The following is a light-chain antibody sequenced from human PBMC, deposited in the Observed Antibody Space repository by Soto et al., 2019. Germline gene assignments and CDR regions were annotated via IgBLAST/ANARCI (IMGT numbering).Light chain of an antibody. J-gene: IGKJ1*01. CDR2: AAS. V-gene: IGKV3-20*01. CDR3: QQYGTSPWA. Sequence: EIVLTQFPGTLSLSPGERATLSCRASQSVGRNYVAWYQQKPGQAPRVIIYAASNRASGIPDRFSGSGSGSAFTVTVSRLEPEDVAVYYCQQYGTSPWAFGQGTKVEIE. CDR1: QSVGRNY.